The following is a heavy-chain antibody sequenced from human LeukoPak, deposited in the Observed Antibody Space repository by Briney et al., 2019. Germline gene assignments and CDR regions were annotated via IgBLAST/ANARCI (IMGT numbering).Heavy chain of an antibody. J-gene: IGHJ5*02. CDR2: LYTSGST. CDR3: ARAPPFGSWFDP. Sequence: PSETLSLTCTVSGGSISSYYWSWIRQPAGKGLEWLGRLYTSGSTNYNPSPKSRVTMSVDTSKNQFPLKVTSVTAADTAVYYCARAPPFGSWFDPWGPGTLVTVSS. CDR1: GGSISSYY. D-gene: IGHD3-10*01. V-gene: IGHV4-4*07.